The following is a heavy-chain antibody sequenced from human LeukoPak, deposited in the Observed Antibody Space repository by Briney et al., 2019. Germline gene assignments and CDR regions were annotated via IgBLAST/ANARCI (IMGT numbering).Heavy chain of an antibody. D-gene: IGHD2-15*01. CDR3: ARGLKSVSFSGEMEFDY. J-gene: IGHJ4*02. Sequence: YSXNWXGQAPGKGREWXSSISSSSSYIYYADSVKGRFTISRDNDKNSLYLQMNSLRAEDTAVYYCARGLKSVSFSGEMEFDYWGQGTLVTVSS. CDR1: YS. V-gene: IGHV3-21*01. CDR2: ISSSSSYI.